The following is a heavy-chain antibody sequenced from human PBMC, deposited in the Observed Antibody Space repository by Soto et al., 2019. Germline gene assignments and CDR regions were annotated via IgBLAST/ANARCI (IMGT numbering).Heavy chain of an antibody. CDR2: INPKSGGT. CDR3: ARGLYSSPAYFFDS. Sequence: QVQLVQSGAEVRKPGASVKVSCNVTGYTFSGHYLHWVRQAPGQGLEWMGWINPKSGGTNYAQKFQDRVTMTAETSVSAASMELTSLRYADTAVFYCARGLYSSPAYFFDSWGQGTLVTVSS. J-gene: IGHJ4*02. CDR1: GYTFSGHY. D-gene: IGHD5-18*01. V-gene: IGHV1-2*02.